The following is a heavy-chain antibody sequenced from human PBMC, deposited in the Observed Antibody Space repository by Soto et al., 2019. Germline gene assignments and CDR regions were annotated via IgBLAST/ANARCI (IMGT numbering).Heavy chain of an antibody. Sequence: GGSLRLSCAASGFTFSSYGMHWVRQAPGKGLEWVAVIWYDGSNKYYADSVKGRFTISRDNSKNTLYLQMNSLRAEDTAVYYCARAGYGSGSDSPHYYYYGMDVWGQGTTVTVSS. CDR3: ARAGYGSGSDSPHYYYYGMDV. D-gene: IGHD3-10*01. CDR2: IWYDGSNK. J-gene: IGHJ6*02. CDR1: GFTFSSYG. V-gene: IGHV3-33*01.